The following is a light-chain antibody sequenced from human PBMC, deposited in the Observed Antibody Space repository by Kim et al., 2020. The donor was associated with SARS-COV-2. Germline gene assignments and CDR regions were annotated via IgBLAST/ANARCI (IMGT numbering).Light chain of an antibody. J-gene: IGLJ2*01. CDR1: NSGTKN. CDR3: QVWDSTSDHVV. CDR2: YDR. Sequence: APAKPARTSCGGNNSGTKNVHWYQKKPGQTPAVVTRYDRDRPSGIPERFSGSNSGNTATLTISRVEAGDEADYYCQVWDSTSDHVVFGGGTQLTVL. V-gene: IGLV3-21*04.